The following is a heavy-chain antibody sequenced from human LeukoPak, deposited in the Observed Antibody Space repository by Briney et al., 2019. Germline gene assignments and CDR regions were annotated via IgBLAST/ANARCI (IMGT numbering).Heavy chain of an antibody. Sequence: GGSLRLSCAASGFTVSSNYMSWVRQAPVKALEWVSVIYSGGSTYYADSVKGRFTISRDNSKNTLYLQMNSLRAEDTAVYYCARDRYYDFWRGSPSYFDYWGQGTLVTVSS. V-gene: IGHV3-66*01. J-gene: IGHJ4*02. CDR2: IYSGGST. CDR1: GFTVSSNY. D-gene: IGHD3-3*01. CDR3: ARDRYYDFWRGSPSYFDY.